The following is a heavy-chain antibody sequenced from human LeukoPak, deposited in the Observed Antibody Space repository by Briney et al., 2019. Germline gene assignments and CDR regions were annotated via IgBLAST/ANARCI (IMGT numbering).Heavy chain of an antibody. D-gene: IGHD5-18*01. Sequence: PSETLSHTCAVSGGSISSCDLRWIRQPPGKGLEWIGFFYYSGSTNYNPSLKSRVTISVDTSKNHFSLKLSSVTAADTAVYYCTRGPGRYSYGYYFDYWGQGTLVTVSS. J-gene: IGHJ4*02. CDR3: TRGPGRYSYGYYFDY. CDR1: GGSISSCD. V-gene: IGHV4-59*01. CDR2: FYYSGST.